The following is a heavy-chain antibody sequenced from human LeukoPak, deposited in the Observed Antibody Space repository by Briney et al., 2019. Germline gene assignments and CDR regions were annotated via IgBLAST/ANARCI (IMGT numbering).Heavy chain of an antibody. CDR2: ITSRSTT. D-gene: IGHD7-27*01. V-gene: IGHV3-23*01. CDR1: GFIFSHYG. Sequence: GGSLRLSCADSGFIFSHYGMNWVRHAPGKGLEWVSGITSRSTTYYADSVKGRFTISRDNSKNMVWLQINSPTAEDTATYYCAKDGNWARFEDWGQGTPVTVSS. J-gene: IGHJ4*02. CDR3: AKDGNWARFED.